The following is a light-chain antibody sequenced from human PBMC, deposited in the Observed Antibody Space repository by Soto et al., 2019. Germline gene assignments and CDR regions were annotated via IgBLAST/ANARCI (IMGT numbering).Light chain of an antibody. Sequence: AIRMTQSPSSFSASTGDRVTITCRASQGISSYLSWYQQKPGKAPKRLIYVGSTLQSGVPSRFSGSGSGTDFTLTISSLQPEDFATYFCQQPYTTPFTFGGGTKVDIK. CDR1: QGISSY. J-gene: IGKJ4*01. V-gene: IGKV1-8*01. CDR3: QQPYTTPFT. CDR2: VGS.